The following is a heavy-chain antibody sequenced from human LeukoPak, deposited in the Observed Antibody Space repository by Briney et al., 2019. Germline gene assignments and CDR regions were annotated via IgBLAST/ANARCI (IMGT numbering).Heavy chain of an antibody. V-gene: IGHV3-23*01. CDR3: AKYRLERRGREHYYYGMDV. Sequence: GGSLRLSCAASGFTFSSYAMSWVRQAPGKGLEWVSAISGSGGSTYYADSVKGRFTISRDNSKNTLYLQMNSLRAEDTVVYYCAKYRLERRGREHYYYGMDVWGQGTTVTVSS. J-gene: IGHJ6*02. CDR2: ISGSGGST. CDR1: GFTFSSYA. D-gene: IGHD1-1*01.